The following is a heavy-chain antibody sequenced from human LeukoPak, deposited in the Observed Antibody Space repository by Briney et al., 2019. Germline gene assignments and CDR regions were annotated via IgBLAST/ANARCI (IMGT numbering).Heavy chain of an antibody. V-gene: IGHV3-30*02. Sequence: PGGSLRLSCAASGFTFSSYGMHWVRQAPGKGLEWVAFIRYDGSNKYYADSVKGRFTISRDNSKNTLYLQMNSLRAEDTAVYYCAKVGAPGITHYEAFDIWGQGTMVTVSS. D-gene: IGHD3-10*01. CDR1: GFTFSSYG. CDR3: AKVGAPGITHYEAFDI. CDR2: IRYDGSNK. J-gene: IGHJ3*02.